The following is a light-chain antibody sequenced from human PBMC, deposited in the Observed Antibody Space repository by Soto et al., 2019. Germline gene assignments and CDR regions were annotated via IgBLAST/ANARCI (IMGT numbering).Light chain of an antibody. CDR2: SNN. J-gene: IGLJ1*01. CDR1: SSNIGSNY. V-gene: IGLV1-47*02. Sequence: QSVLTQPPSASGTPGQRVTISCSGSSSNIGSNYVYWYQQLPGTAPKLLIYSNNQRPSGVPDRFSGSKSGTSASLAISGLRSKDEADYYCAAWDDSLSGYVFGTGTKLTVL. CDR3: AAWDDSLSGYV.